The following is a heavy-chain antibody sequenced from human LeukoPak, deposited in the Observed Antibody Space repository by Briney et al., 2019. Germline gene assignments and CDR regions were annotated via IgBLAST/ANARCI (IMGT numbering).Heavy chain of an antibody. V-gene: IGHV4-59*01. J-gene: IGHJ4*02. Sequence: SETLSLTCTVSDDSISDYYWGWIRQPPGKGLEWIGYFHNSGTSTYNPSLKSRVTISADTSKNQFSLKLNSLTTADTAVYYCTRGAGWLIGYWGQGILVTVSS. CDR1: DDSISDYY. CDR3: TRGAGWLIGY. D-gene: IGHD3-16*01. CDR2: FHNSGTS.